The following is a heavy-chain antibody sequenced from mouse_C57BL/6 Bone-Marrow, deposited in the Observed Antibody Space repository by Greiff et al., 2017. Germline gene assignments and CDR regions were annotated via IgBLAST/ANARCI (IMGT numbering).Heavy chain of an antibody. V-gene: IGHV1-19*01. CDR2: INPYNGGT. J-gene: IGHJ3*01. Sequence: EVQLVESGPELVKPGASVKIPCKASGYTFTDYNMDWVKQSHGKSLEWIGVINPYNGGTSYNQKFKGKATLTVDKSSSTAYMELNSLTSEDSAVYYCARGWFAYWGQGTLVTVSA. CDR1: GYTFTDYN. CDR3: ARGWFAY.